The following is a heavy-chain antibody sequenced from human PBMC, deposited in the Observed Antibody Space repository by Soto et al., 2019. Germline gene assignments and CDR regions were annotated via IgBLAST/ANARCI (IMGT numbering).Heavy chain of an antibody. Sequence: ASVKVSCKASGYTFTSYGISWVRQAPGQGLEWMGWISAYNGNTNYAQKLQGRVTMTTDTSTSTAYMELRSLRSDDTAVYYCAGDLTSDYYDSSGYGDAFDIWGQGTMVTVSS. CDR3: AGDLTSDYYDSSGYGDAFDI. CDR2: ISAYNGNT. V-gene: IGHV1-18*01. CDR1: GYTFTSYG. D-gene: IGHD3-22*01. J-gene: IGHJ3*02.